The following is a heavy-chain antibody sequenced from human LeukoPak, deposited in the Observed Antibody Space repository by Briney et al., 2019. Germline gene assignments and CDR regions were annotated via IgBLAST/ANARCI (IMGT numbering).Heavy chain of an antibody. J-gene: IGHJ4*02. CDR1: GASISSYY. CDR3: ASGPYPAAGTDHQFDY. CDR2: IFYSGST. D-gene: IGHD6-13*01. Sequence: PSETLSLTCTVSGASISSYYWSWIRQPPGKGLEWIGYIFYSGSTLYNPTLQSRVTISVDTSKNLFSLKLTSVTAADTAVYHCASGPYPAAGTDHQFDYWGQGTLVTVSS. V-gene: IGHV4-59*01.